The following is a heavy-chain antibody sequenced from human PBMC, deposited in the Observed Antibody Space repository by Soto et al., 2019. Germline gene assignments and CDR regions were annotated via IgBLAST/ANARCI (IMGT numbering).Heavy chain of an antibody. CDR2: INHSGST. CDR3: ARGRIHFWRV. Sequence: SETLSLTCAVYGGSFSGYYWSWIRQPPGKGLEWIGEINHSGSTNYNPSLKSRVTISVDTSKNQFSLKLSSVTAADTAVYYCARGRIHFWRVWGQGTLVTVSS. CDR1: GGSFSGYY. J-gene: IGHJ4*02. V-gene: IGHV4-34*01. D-gene: IGHD3-3*02.